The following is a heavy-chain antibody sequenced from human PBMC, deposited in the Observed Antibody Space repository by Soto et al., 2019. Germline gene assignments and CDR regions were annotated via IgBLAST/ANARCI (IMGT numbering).Heavy chain of an antibody. CDR2: IWYDGSNK. J-gene: IGHJ6*02. D-gene: IGHD4-17*01. CDR3: ARDDLGNSGDYLHLITSPGAYGMDV. CDR1: GFTFSSYG. V-gene: IGHV3-33*01. Sequence: QTVGSLRLSCAASGFTFSSYGMHWVRQALGKGLEWVAVIWYDGSNKYYADSVKGRFTISRDNSKNTLYLQMNSLRAEDTAVYYCARDDLGNSGDYLHLITSPGAYGMDVWGQGTTVTVSS.